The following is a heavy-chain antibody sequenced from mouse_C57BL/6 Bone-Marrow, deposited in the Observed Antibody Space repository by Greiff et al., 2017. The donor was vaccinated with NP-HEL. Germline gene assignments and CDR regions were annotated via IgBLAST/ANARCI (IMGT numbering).Heavy chain of an antibody. CDR3: TTGVGLRAWFAY. D-gene: IGHD2-4*01. CDR1: GFNIKDDY. Sequence: EVQLQQSGAELVRPGASVKLSCTASGFNIKDDYMHWVKQRPEQGLEWIGWIDPENGDTEYASKFQGKATITADTSSNTAYLQLSSLTSEDTAVYYCTTGVGLRAWFAYWGQGTLVTVSA. J-gene: IGHJ3*01. V-gene: IGHV14-4*01. CDR2: IDPENGDT.